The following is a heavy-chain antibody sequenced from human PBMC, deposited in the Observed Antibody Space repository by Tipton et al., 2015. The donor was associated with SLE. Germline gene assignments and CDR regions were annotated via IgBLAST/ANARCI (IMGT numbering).Heavy chain of an antibody. J-gene: IGHJ4*02. CDR1: GYSISSGYY. Sequence: TLSLTCAVSGYSISSGYYWGWIRQPPGKGLEWIGSIYHSGSTYYNPSLKSRVTISVDTSKNQFSLKLSSVTAADTAVYYCARATVESEGFDYWGQGTLVTVSS. CDR3: ARATVESEGFDY. V-gene: IGHV4-38-2*01. CDR2: IYHSGST. D-gene: IGHD1-1*01.